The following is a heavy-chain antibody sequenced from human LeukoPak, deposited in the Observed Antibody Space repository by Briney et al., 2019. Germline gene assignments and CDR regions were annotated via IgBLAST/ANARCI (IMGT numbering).Heavy chain of an antibody. Sequence: PSQTLSLTCTVSGGSISSGSYYWSWIRQPAGKGLEWIGYIYYSGSTNYNPSLKSRVTISVDTSKNQFSLKLSSVTAADTAVYYCARGDYDSSGYYYVVDYWGQGTLVTVSS. CDR3: ARGDYDSSGYYYVVDY. V-gene: IGHV4-61*10. CDR2: IYYSGST. J-gene: IGHJ4*02. CDR1: GGSISSGSYY. D-gene: IGHD3-22*01.